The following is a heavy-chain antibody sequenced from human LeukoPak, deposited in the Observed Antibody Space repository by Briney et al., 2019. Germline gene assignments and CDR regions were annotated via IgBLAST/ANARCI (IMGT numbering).Heavy chain of an antibody. V-gene: IGHV3-7*01. J-gene: IGHJ4*02. CDR2: IKHDGSEK. CDR3: VSFYETN. D-gene: IGHD2-2*01. CDR1: GFIFTNYF. Sequence: GGSLRLSCAASGFIFTNYFMSWVRQAPGKGLEWVASIKHDGSEKYYVDSVRGRFTISRDNTMNSLYLQMSSLRAEDTAVYYCVSFYETNWGRGTLVTVSS.